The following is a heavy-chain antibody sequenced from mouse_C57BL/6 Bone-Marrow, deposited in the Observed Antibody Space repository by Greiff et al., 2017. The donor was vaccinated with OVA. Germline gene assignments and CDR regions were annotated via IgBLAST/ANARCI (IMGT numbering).Heavy chain of an antibody. V-gene: IGHV1-15*01. CDR2: IDPETGGT. J-gene: IGHJ2*01. CDR1: GYTFTDYE. D-gene: IGHD1-1*01. CDR3: SRIGTTVYVDY. Sequence: QVQLQQSGAELVRPGASVTLSCKASGYTFTDYEMHWVKQTPEQGLEWIGAIDPETGGTAYNQKFKGKAILTADNSSSTAYMELRSLTSEDSAVYYCSRIGTTVYVDYWGQGTTLTVSS.